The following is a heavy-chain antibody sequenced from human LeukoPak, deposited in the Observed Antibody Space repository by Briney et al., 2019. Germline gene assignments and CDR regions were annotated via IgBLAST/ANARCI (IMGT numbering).Heavy chain of an antibody. J-gene: IGHJ4*02. CDR2: IYYSGST. D-gene: IGHD1-26*01. CDR1: GGSISSGSYY. CDR3: ASFQWELPY. Sequence: SETLSLTCTVSGGSISSGSYYWSWIRQPAGKGLEWIGSIYYSGSTYYNPSLKSRVTISVDTSKNQFSLKLSSVTAADTAVYYCASFQWELPYWGQGTLVTVSS. V-gene: IGHV4-39*01.